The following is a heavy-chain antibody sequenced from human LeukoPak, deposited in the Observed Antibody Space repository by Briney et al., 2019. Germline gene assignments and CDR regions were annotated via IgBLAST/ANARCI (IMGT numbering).Heavy chain of an antibody. Sequence: ASVKVSCKASGYTFTSYDINWVRQATGQGLEWMGWISAYNGNTNYAQKLQGRVTMTTDTSTSTAYMELRSLRSDDTAVYYCARGTRGDDAFDIWGQGTMVTVSS. CDR2: ISAYNGNT. CDR1: GYTFTSYD. D-gene: IGHD3-16*01. V-gene: IGHV1-18*01. CDR3: ARGTRGDDAFDI. J-gene: IGHJ3*02.